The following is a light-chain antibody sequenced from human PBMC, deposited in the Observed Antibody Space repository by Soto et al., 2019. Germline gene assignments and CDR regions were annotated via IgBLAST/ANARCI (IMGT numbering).Light chain of an antibody. CDR3: SSYTISTTLV. V-gene: IGLV2-14*01. J-gene: IGLJ1*01. CDR2: EVS. CDR1: SSDVGGYNY. Sequence: QSVLTQPASVSGSPGQSITISCTGTSSDVGGYNYVSWYQQHPGKAPKLMIYEVSNRPSGVSTRFSGSKSGNTASLTISGLQAEDEAGYYCSSYTISTTLVFGTGTKVTVL.